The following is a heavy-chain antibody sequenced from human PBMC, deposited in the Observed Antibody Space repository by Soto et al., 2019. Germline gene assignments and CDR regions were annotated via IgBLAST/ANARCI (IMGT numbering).Heavy chain of an antibody. CDR1: GFTFNNYA. V-gene: IGHV3-23*01. J-gene: IGHJ4*02. CDR3: AKGRGGSGSLTPRVDF. CDR2: ISGGGDTT. D-gene: IGHD3-10*01. Sequence: EVRLLDSGGGLVQPGGSLRLSCAASGFTFNNYAMTWVRQAPGKGLEWVSAISGGGDTTSYADSVKGRFTVSRDGSKNTLSLQMSSLRAEDTALYYCAKGRGGSGSLTPRVDFWGQGTLVTVSS.